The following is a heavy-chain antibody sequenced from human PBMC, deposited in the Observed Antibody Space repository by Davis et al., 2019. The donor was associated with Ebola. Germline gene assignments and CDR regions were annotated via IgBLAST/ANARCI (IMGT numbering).Heavy chain of an antibody. J-gene: IGHJ4*02. V-gene: IGHV1-18*01. Sequence: ASVKVSCKASGYTLNTLNTYDISWVRQAPGQGLEWVAWISAYNGNTKYGQKFQGRVTVTADKSTSTAYMELRSLRSDDTAVYYCAVQMGSYSPFDYWGQGTLVTVSS. CDR1: GYTLNTLNTYD. CDR2: ISAYNGNT. D-gene: IGHD3-10*01. CDR3: AVQMGSYSPFDY.